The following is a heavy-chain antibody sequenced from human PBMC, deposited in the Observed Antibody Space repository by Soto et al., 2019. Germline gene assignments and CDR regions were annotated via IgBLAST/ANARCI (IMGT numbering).Heavy chain of an antibody. V-gene: IGHV3-23*01. CDR2: ISASGGST. Sequence: PGGFLRLSCAASGFTFSSYAMSWVRQTPGKGLGWVSAISASGGSTNYADSVKGRFTISRDNSKNTLYLQMNSLRVEDTAVYYCAKDPAATGPYNWFDPWGQGTLVTVSS. D-gene: IGHD6-13*01. CDR1: GFTFSSYA. J-gene: IGHJ5*02. CDR3: AKDPAATGPYNWFDP.